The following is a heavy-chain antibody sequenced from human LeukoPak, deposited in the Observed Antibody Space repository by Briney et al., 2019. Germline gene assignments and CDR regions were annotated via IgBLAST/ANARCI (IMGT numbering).Heavy chain of an antibody. CDR3: ARAVAGTYRFDY. CDR2: INPNSGGT. J-gene: IGHJ4*02. V-gene: IGHV1-2*03. CDR1: GYTFTGYY. D-gene: IGHD6-19*01. Sequence: LGASVKVSCKASGYTFTGYYMHWVRQAPGQGLEWMGWINPNSGGTNYAQKFQGRVTMTRDTSISTAYMELSRLRSDDTAVYYCARAVAGTYRFDYWGRGTLVTVSS.